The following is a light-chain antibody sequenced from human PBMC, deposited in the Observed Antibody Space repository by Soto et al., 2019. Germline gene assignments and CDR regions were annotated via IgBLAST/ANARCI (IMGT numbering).Light chain of an antibody. CDR2: AAS. Sequence: EIVLTQSPGSLSLSPGDRATLSCRASQTVTSNYLAWYQQKPGQAPRLPIYAASSWATGIPDRFSGGGSGTDFTLTITRLEPEDFAVYYCHQYGDSPQTFGQGTKVEIK. J-gene: IGKJ1*01. CDR1: QTVTSNY. V-gene: IGKV3-20*01. CDR3: HQYGDSPQT.